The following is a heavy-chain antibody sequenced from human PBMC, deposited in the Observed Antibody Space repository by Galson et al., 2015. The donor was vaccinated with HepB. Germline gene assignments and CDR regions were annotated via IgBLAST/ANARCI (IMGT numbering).Heavy chain of an antibody. Sequence: SVKVSCKASGGTFSSYAISWVRQAPGQGLEWMGGIIPIFGTANYAQKFQGRVTITADESTSTAYMELSSLRSEDTAVYYCARGGGCDIVVVPAACPLDYWGQGTLVTVSS. V-gene: IGHV1-69*13. CDR3: ARGGGCDIVVVPAACPLDY. D-gene: IGHD2-2*01. J-gene: IGHJ4*02. CDR2: IIPIFGTA. CDR1: GGTFSSYA.